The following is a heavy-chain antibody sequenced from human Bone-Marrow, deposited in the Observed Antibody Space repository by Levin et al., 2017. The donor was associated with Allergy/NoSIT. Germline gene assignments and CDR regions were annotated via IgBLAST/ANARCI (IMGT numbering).Heavy chain of an antibody. CDR1: GYTFTSYD. J-gene: IGHJ6*02. V-gene: IGHV1-8*01. Sequence: ASVKVSCKASGYTFTSYDINWVRQATGQGLEWMGWMNPNSGNTGYAQKFQGRVTMTRNTSISTAYMELSSLRCEDTAVYYCARGGPVVNYYYYGMDVWGQGTTVTVSS. CDR3: ARGGPVVNYYYYGMDV. CDR2: MNPNSGNT. D-gene: IGHD2-15*01.